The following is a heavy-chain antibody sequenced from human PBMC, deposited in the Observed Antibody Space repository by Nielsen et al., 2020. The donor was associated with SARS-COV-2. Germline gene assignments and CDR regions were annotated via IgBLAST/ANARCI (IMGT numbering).Heavy chain of an antibody. CDR2: VSHSGSI. D-gene: IGHD2-2*01. Sequence: GSLRLSCAASGFTFSASWMAWVRQSPGKGLEWIGEVSHSGSINYNPSLKSRVTLSMDKSKRQFSLRLTSVSAADTAVYFCARGDLVVVPSPILGLGPFFYYFYLDVWGKGTTVIVSS. V-gene: IGHV4-4*01. J-gene: IGHJ6*03. CDR1: GFTFSASW. CDR3: ARGDLVVVPSPILGLGPFFYYFYLDV.